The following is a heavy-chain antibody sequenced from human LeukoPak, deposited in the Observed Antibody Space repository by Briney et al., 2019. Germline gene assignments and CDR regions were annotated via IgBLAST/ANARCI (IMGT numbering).Heavy chain of an antibody. CDR1: GFIVSGTY. CDR3: AGDKTTGGWYEFDY. J-gene: IGHJ4*02. D-gene: IGHD6-19*01. V-gene: IGHV3-53*01. Sequence: GGSLRLSCAASGFIVSGTYMTWVRQAPGKGLECVSIIYSGGDTYYTDSVKGRFSVSRDNSKNTVSLQMNSLRAEDTAVYYCAGDKTTGGWYEFDYWGQGTLVTVSS. CDR2: IYSGGDT.